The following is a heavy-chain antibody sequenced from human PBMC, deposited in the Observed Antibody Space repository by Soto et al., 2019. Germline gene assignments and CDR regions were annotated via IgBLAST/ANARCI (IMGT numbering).Heavy chain of an antibody. V-gene: IGHV5-10-1*01. D-gene: IGHD1-1*01. CDR1: GYSFTSYW. CDR2: IDPSDSYT. J-gene: IGHJ6*02. Sequence: GESLKISCKGSGYSFTSYWISWVRQMPGKGLEWMGRIDPSDSYTNYSPSFQGHVTISADKSISTAYLQWSSLKASDTAMYYCARELERSGYYYGMDVWGQGXTVTVSS. CDR3: ARELERSGYYYGMDV.